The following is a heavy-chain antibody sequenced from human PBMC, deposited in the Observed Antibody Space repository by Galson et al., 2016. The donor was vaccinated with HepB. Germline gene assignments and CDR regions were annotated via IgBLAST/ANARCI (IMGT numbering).Heavy chain of an antibody. Sequence: ETLSLTCTVSGGSLSRGSYYWSWIRQPPGKGLEWIGYVFYTGSASYNPSLKSRVTISLDPSKNQLSLDLRSVTATDTAFYFCARYCSGAVYTGALDIWGQGTTVTV. V-gene: IGHV4-61*01. D-gene: IGHD2-15*01. J-gene: IGHJ6*02. CDR3: ARYCSGAVYTGALDI. CDR1: GGSLSRGSYY. CDR2: VFYTGSA.